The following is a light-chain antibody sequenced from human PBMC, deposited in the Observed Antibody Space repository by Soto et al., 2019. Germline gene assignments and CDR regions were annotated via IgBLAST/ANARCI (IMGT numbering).Light chain of an antibody. Sequence: VLTQSPGTLSLSAGERATLSCRASQSISRNLAWCQQIPGQAPRLLMYGASTRAIGIPGRFSGSGSGTDFTLTISSLEPEDLAVYYCQQRSNWPRTFGQGTKVDI. V-gene: IGKV3-11*01. CDR2: GAS. CDR1: QSISRN. CDR3: QQRSNWPRT. J-gene: IGKJ1*01.